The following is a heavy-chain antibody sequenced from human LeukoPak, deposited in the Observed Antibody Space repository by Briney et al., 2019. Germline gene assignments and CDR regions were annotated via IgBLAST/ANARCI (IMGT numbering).Heavy chain of an antibody. CDR2: IHPNRGDA. CDR3: ARETSEAFET. J-gene: IGHJ5*02. D-gene: IGHD2-2*01. V-gene: IGHV1-2*02. CDR1: GYTFTDYY. Sequence: ASVKVSCKAFGYTFTDYYIQWVRQAPGQGLEWMGWIHPNRGDANYGQKFQGRVTMTRDTSTATAYLELSSLTSDDTAVYYCARETSEAFETWGQGTLVTVSS.